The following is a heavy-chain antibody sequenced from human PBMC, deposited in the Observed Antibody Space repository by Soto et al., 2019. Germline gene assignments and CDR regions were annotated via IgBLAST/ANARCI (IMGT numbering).Heavy chain of an antibody. V-gene: IGHV4-59*01. Sequence: SETLSLTCTVSGDSISSYYWSWIRQPPGKGLEWIGYIYYSGSTNYNPSLKSRVTISVDTSKNQFSLKLSSVTAADTAVYYCARALDDYGNYWFDPWGQGTLVTVS. CDR1: GDSISSYY. CDR3: ARALDDYGNYWFDP. D-gene: IGHD4-17*01. CDR2: IYYSGST. J-gene: IGHJ5*02.